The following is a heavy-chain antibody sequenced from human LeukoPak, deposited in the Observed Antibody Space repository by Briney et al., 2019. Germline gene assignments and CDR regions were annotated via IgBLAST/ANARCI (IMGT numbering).Heavy chain of an antibody. CDR2: ISYDGSNK. CDR3: ARDYRDSSGYYYALTPVRGET. Sequence: GGSLRLSCAASGFTFSSYAMHWVRQAPGKGLEWVAVISYDGSNKYYADSVKGRFTISRDNSKNTLYLQMNSLRAEDTAVYYCARDYRDSSGYYYALTPVRGETWGQGTLVTVSP. V-gene: IGHV3-30-3*01. CDR1: GFTFSSYA. J-gene: IGHJ5*02. D-gene: IGHD3-22*01.